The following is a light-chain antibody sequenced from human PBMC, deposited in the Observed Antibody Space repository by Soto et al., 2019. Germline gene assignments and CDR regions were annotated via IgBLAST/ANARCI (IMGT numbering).Light chain of an antibody. CDR3: SSFTSTSTFV. Sequence: SGRTQPASVSGSPGQSITISCTGTSNDVGGYNYVSWFQQHPGKAPKLLIFEVSNRPSGVSNRFSGSKSGNTASLTISGLQAEDEADYYCSSFTSTSTFVFGTGTKVTV. CDR1: SNDVGGYNY. J-gene: IGLJ1*01. V-gene: IGLV2-14*01. CDR2: EVS.